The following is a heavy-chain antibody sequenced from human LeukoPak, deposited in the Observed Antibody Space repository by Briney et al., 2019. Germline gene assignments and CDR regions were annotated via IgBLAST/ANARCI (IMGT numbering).Heavy chain of an antibody. CDR1: GYTFTGYY. J-gene: IGHJ4*02. D-gene: IGHD2-2*01. V-gene: IGHV1-2*02. Sequence: ASVKVSCKASGYTFTGYYMHWVRQAPGQGLEWMGWINPNSGGTNYAQKFQGRVTMTRDTSTSTVYMELSSLRSEDTAVYYCARVGDIVVVPAAEFDYWGQGTLVTVSS. CDR3: ARVGDIVVVPAAEFDY. CDR2: INPNSGGT.